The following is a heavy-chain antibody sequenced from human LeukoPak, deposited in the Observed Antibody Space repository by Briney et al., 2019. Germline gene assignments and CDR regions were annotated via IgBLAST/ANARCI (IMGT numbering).Heavy chain of an antibody. J-gene: IGHJ5*02. V-gene: IGHV4-38-2*01. D-gene: IGHD3-3*01. Sequence: SETLSLTCAVSGYSISSGYYWGWIRQPPGQGLEWIGSIYHSGSTYYNPSLKSRVTISVDTSKNQFSLKLSSVTAADTAVYYCASANYDFWSGAGSNWFDPWGQGTLVTVSS. CDR1: GYSISSGYY. CDR3: ASANYDFWSGAGSNWFDP. CDR2: IYHSGST.